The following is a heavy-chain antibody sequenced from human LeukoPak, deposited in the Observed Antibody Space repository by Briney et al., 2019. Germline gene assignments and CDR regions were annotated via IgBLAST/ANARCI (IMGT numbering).Heavy chain of an antibody. CDR1: GFTFSNNY. J-gene: IGHJ4*02. Sequence: GGSLRLSXAASGFTFSNNYMSWVRQAPGKGLEWVSVMYSGSSTYYADSVKGRFTISRDNSKNTLYLQMNSLRAEDTAVYYCAKVDWNYRSFDYWGQGTLVTVSS. CDR3: AKVDWNYRSFDY. V-gene: IGHV3-53*01. D-gene: IGHD1-7*01. CDR2: MYSGSST.